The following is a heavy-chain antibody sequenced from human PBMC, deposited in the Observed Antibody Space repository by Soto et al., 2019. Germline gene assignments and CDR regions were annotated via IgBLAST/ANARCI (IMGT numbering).Heavy chain of an antibody. J-gene: IGHJ6*02. CDR3: ARERAGLVPAAMSGYYYGMDV. D-gene: IGHD2-2*01. CDR1: GYTFTSYD. Sequence: QVQLVQSGAEVKKPGASVKVSCKASGYTFTSYDINWVRQATGQGLEWMGWMNPNSGNPGYAQKFQGRVTITGNNSISTADVELRSLGSEATAVYYCARERAGLVPAAMSGYYYGMDVWGQGTTVTVSS. V-gene: IGHV1-8*01. CDR2: MNPNSGNP.